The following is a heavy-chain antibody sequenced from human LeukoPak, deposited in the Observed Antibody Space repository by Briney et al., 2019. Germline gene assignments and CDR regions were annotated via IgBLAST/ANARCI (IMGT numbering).Heavy chain of an antibody. CDR1: GFTFSSYG. CDR3: AKDFRSSRPYYFDY. V-gene: IGHV3-30*02. Sequence: GGSLRLSCAASGFTFSSYGMHWDRQGPGKGLEWVAFIRYDGSNKYYADSVKGRFTISRDNSKNTLYLQMNSLRAEDTAVYYCAKDFRSSRPYYFDYWGQGTLVTVSS. J-gene: IGHJ4*02. CDR2: IRYDGSNK.